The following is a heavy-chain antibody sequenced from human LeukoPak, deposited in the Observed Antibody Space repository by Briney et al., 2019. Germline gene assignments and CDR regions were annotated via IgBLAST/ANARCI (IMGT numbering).Heavy chain of an antibody. Sequence: GASVTVSCKASGYTFTGYYMHWVRQAPGQGLEWMGWISAYNGDTNYAQKLQGRVTMTTDTSTSTAYMELRSLKSDDTAVYYCARPPLYSSGWYDFWGQGTLVTVSS. CDR3: ARPPLYSSGWYDF. V-gene: IGHV1-18*04. CDR2: ISAYNGDT. D-gene: IGHD6-19*01. J-gene: IGHJ5*01. CDR1: GYTFTGYY.